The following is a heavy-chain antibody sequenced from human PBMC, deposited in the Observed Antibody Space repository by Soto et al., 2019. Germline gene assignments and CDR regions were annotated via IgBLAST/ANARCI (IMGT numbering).Heavy chain of an antibody. D-gene: IGHD4-17*01. V-gene: IGHV3-7*03. Sequence: GGSLRLSCAASGFTFSSYWMSWVRQAPGKGLEWVANIKQDGSEKYYVDYVKGRFTIARANAKNSLYLQMNSLRAEDTAVYYCAIVKYYEGDYGPDAFDIWGQGKMVTVSS. J-gene: IGHJ3*02. CDR1: GFTFSSYW. CDR3: AIVKYYEGDYGPDAFDI. CDR2: IKQDGSEK.